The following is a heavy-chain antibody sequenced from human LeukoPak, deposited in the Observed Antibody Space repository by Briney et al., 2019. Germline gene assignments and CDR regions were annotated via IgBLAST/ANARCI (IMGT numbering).Heavy chain of an antibody. D-gene: IGHD6-19*01. J-gene: IGHJ4*02. Sequence: ASVKVSCKASGYTFTSYGIIWVRQAPGQGLEWMGWISAYNGNTNYAQKLQGRVTMTTDTSTSTAYMELRSLRSDDTAVYYCASPQSSANLGWYSIWGQGTLVTVSS. CDR1: GYTFTSYG. CDR3: ASPQSSANLGWYSI. CDR2: ISAYNGNT. V-gene: IGHV1-18*01.